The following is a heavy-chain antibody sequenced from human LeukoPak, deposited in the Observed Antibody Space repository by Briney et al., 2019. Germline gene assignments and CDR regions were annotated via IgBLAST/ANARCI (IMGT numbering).Heavy chain of an antibody. CDR3: AKRGVLWFGELLGPSYYFDY. D-gene: IGHD3-10*01. CDR2: ISAYNGNT. V-gene: IGHV1-18*01. CDR1: GYTFTSYG. J-gene: IGHJ4*02. Sequence: ASVKVSCKASGYTFTSYGISWVRQAPGQGLEWMGWISAYNGNTNYAQKLQGRVTMTTDTSTSTAYMELRSLRSDDTAVYYCAKRGVLWFGELLGPSYYFDYWGQGTLVTVSS.